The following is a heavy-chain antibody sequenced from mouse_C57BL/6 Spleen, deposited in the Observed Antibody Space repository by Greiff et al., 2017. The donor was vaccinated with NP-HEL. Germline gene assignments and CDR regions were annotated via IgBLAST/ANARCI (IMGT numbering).Heavy chain of an antibody. Sequence: DVMLVESGGDLVKPGGSLKLSCAASGFTFSSYGMSWVRQTPDKRLEWVATISSGGSYTYYPDSVKGRFTISRDNAKNTLYLQMSSLKSEDTAMYYCARHGDYVGAMDYWGQGTSVTVSS. CDR1: GFTFSSYG. CDR3: ARHGDYVGAMDY. V-gene: IGHV5-6*02. CDR2: ISSGGSYT. J-gene: IGHJ4*01. D-gene: IGHD2-13*01.